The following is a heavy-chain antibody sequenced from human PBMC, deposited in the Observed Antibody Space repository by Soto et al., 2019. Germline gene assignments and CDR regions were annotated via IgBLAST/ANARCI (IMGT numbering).Heavy chain of an antibody. V-gene: IGHV4-34*01. D-gene: IGHD6-6*01. CDR3: ARGLLPLAARDFDY. CDR1: GGSFSSYY. J-gene: IGHJ4*02. Sequence: SETLSLTCAVYGGSFSSYYWSWIRQPPGKGLEWIGEINHSGSTNYNPSLKSRGTISVITSNNQFSLKLSSVTAADTAVYYCARGLLPLAARDFDYWGQGTLVTVSS. CDR2: INHSGST.